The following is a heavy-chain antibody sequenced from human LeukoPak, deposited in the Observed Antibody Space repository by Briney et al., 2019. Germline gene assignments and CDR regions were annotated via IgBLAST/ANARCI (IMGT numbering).Heavy chain of an antibody. Sequence: ASVKVSCKASGYTFTGYYMHWVRQAPGQGLEWMGWINPNSGGTNYAQKFQGRVTMTRDTSISTAYMELSRLRSDDTAVYYCARSWVGDAYNPLYYFDYWGQGTLVTVSS. CDR1: GYTFTGYY. CDR3: ARSWVGDAYNPLYYFDY. J-gene: IGHJ4*02. D-gene: IGHD5-24*01. CDR2: INPNSGGT. V-gene: IGHV1-2*02.